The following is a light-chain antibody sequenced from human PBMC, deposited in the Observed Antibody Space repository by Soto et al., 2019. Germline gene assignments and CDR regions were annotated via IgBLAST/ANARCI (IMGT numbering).Light chain of an antibody. CDR2: HDD. V-gene: IGLV6-57*04. J-gene: IGLJ2*01. CDR3: QSYDHIDVI. Sequence: LTQPHSVSESPGKTVTLSCTRSSGSIADNYVQWYQQRPGSAPTTVICHDDQRPSGVPDRFSGSIDTSSNSASLTISGLKTEYEADYYCQSYDHIDVIFGGGTKLTVL. CDR1: SGSIADNY.